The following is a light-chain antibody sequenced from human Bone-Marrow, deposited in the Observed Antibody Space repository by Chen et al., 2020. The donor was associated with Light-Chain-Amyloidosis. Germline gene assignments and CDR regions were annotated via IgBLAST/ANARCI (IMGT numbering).Light chain of an antibody. CDR3: LQDYSYPHT. V-gene: IGKV1-6*02. CDR1: QAIRSD. Sequence: AIQMIHSPSSRSACVGDRVTITCRASQAIRSDLGWYQQKPGKAPNLLIYSASTLQTGVPSRFSGSGSGTNFTLTISGLQPEDFATYYCLQDYSYPHTFGQGTKLEV. J-gene: IGKJ2*01. CDR2: SAS.